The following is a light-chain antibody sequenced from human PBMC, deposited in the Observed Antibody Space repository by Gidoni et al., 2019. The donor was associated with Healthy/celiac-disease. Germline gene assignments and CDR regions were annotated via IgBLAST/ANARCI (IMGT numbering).Light chain of an antibody. CDR1: QSVSSSY. V-gene: IGKV3-20*01. Sequence: EILLTQSPGTLSLSPGERATLSCRASQSVSSSYLDWYQQKPGQAPRLLIYGASSRATGIPDRCSGSGSGTDFTLTSSRLEPEDFAVYYCQQYGSSPWTFGQGTKVEIK. CDR2: GAS. CDR3: QQYGSSPWT. J-gene: IGKJ1*01.